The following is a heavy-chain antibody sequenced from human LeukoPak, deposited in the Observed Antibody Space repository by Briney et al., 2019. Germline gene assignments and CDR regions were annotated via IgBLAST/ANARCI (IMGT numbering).Heavy chain of an antibody. J-gene: IGHJ4*02. D-gene: IGHD3-3*01. CDR3: ARDLVRGIRFAGY. CDR1: GYTFTGYY. V-gene: IGHV1-2*02. CDR2: INPNSGGT. Sequence: GATVKVSCKASGYTFTGYYMHWVRQAPGQGLEWMGWINPNSGGTNYAQKFQGRVTMTRDTSISTAYMELSRLRSDDTAVYYCARDLVRGIRFAGYWGQGTLVTVSS.